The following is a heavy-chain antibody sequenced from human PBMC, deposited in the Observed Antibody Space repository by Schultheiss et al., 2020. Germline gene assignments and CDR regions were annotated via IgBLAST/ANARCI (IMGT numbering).Heavy chain of an antibody. CDR2: IIPILGIA. D-gene: IGHD5-18*01. V-gene: IGHV1-69*04. J-gene: IGHJ6*04. CDR3: ARDWGGDTAMVTYYYGMDV. CDR1: GYTFTSYG. Sequence: SVKVSCKASGYTFTSYGISWVRQAPGQGLEWMGRIIPILGIANYAQKFQGRVTITADESTSTAYMELSSLRSEDTAVYYCARDWGGDTAMVTYYYGMDVWGKGTTVTVSS.